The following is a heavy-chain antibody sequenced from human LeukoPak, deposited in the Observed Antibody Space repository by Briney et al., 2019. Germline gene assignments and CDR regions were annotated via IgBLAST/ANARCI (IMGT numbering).Heavy chain of an antibody. V-gene: IGHV4-30-2*01. CDR2: IYHSGST. D-gene: IGHD6-19*01. CDR3: ARDLWLVHWFDP. CDR1: GGSISSGGYS. Sequence: PSETLSLTCAVSGGSISSGGYSWSWIRQPPGKGLEWIGYIYHSGSTYYNPSLKSRVTISVDRSKNQFSLKLSSVTAADTAVYYCARDLWLVHWFDPWGQGTLVTVSS. J-gene: IGHJ5*02.